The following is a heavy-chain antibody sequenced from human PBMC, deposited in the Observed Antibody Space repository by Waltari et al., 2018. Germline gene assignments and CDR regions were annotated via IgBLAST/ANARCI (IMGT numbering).Heavy chain of an antibody. CDR3: AREITMVRGVIMYYFDY. CDR2: INQSGST. Sequence: QVQLQQWGAGLLKPSETLSLTCAVYGGSFSGYYWSWIRQPPGKGLEWIGEINQSGSTNDNPSLKSRVTISVDTSKNQFSLKLSSVTAADTAVYYCAREITMVRGVIMYYFDYWGQGTLVTVSS. CDR1: GGSFSGYY. D-gene: IGHD3-10*01. V-gene: IGHV4-34*01. J-gene: IGHJ4*02.